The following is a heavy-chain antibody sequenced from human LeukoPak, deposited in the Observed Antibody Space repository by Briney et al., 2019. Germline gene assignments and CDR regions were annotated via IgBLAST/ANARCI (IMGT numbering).Heavy chain of an antibody. CDR1: GFSFSSLT. V-gene: IGHV3-48*04. CDR2: ISSSGTTI. D-gene: IGHD3-16*01. CDR3: VRLINYAGDP. J-gene: IGHJ5*02. Sequence: PGGSLRLSCAASGFSFSSLTMNWVRQAPGKGLEWISYISSSGTTINYADSVKGRFSVSRDNAKNSLFLHMNSLRAEDTAVYYCVRLINYAGDPWGQGTEVIVSS.